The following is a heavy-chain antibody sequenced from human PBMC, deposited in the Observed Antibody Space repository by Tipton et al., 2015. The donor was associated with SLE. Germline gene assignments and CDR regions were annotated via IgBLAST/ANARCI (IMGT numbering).Heavy chain of an antibody. Sequence: SLRLSCAASGFTFSDYYLSWIRQAPGKGLEWVSYISSSSSYTNNADSVKGRFTISRDNAKNSLYLQMNSLRAEDTAVYYCARSFFLMVTARDAFDIWGQGTMVTVSS. J-gene: IGHJ3*02. CDR1: GFTFSDYY. D-gene: IGHD2-21*02. V-gene: IGHV3-11*03. CDR2: ISSSSSYT. CDR3: ARSFFLMVTARDAFDI.